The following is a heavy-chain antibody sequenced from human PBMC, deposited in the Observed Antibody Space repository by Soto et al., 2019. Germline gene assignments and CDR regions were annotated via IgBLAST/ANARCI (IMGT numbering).Heavy chain of an antibody. Sequence: KPSGTLSLTCAVSGGSISSSNWWSWVRQPPGKGLEWIGEIYHSGSTNYNPSLKSRVTISVDKSKNQFSLKLSSVTAADTAVYYCARTSSSGMCEVRGYFDYWGQGTLGTVSS. CDR2: IYHSGST. CDR3: ARTSSSGMCEVRGYFDY. J-gene: IGHJ4*02. D-gene: IGHD6-6*01. V-gene: IGHV4-4*02. CDR1: GGSISSSNW.